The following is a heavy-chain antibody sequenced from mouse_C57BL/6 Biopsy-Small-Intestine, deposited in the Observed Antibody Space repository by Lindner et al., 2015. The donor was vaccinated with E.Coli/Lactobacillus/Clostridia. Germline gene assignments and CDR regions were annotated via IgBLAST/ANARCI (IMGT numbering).Heavy chain of an antibody. D-gene: IGHD2-1*01. CDR3: VRGRNYGYPMDY. V-gene: IGHV5-17*01. CDR1: EFTFSDYG. J-gene: IGHJ4*01. Sequence: VQLQEVWGGLVKPGGSRKLSCVASEFTFSDYGMHWVRQAPEKGLEWVAYISGGSGTIYSADTVKGRFTISRDNAKNTLFLQMTSLRSEDTAMYYCVRGRNYGYPMDYWGQGTSVTVSS. CDR2: ISGGSGTI.